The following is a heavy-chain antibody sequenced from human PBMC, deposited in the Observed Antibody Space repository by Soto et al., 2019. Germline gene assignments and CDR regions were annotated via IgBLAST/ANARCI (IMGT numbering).Heavy chain of an antibody. CDR2: INSEGTGT. CDR1: GFTFSSYW. V-gene: IGHV3-74*01. CDR3: VRDYDSSGYNSDY. D-gene: IGHD3-22*01. Sequence: GSLRLSCAASGFTFSSYWMHWVRQVPGKGLVWVSRINSEGTGTIYADSVKGRFTISRDNAKNTLYLQMNSLRAEDTAVYYCVRDYDSSGYNSDYWGQGTPVTVSS. J-gene: IGHJ4*02.